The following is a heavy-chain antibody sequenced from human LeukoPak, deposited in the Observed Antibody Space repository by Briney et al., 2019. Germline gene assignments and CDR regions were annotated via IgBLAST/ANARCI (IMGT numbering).Heavy chain of an antibody. J-gene: IGHJ4*02. D-gene: IGHD5-18*01. CDR3: ARVGSYGYFYY. CDR2: IIPILGIA. CDR1: GGTFSSYA. V-gene: IGHV1-69*04. Sequence: ASVKVSCKASGGTFSSYAISWVRQAPGQGLEWMGRIIPILGIANYAQKFQGRVTITADKSTSTAYMELSSLRSEDTAVYYCARVGSYGYFYYWGQGTLVTVSS.